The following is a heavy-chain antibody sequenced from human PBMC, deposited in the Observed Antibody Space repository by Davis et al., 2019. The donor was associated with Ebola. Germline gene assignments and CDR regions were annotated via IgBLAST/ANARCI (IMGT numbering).Heavy chain of an antibody. CDR1: GFTVSSNY. CDR3: ARDPSLPSEIIYYYYGMDV. CDR2: IYSGGST. Sequence: GESLKISCAASGFTVSSNYMSWVRQAPGKGLEWVSVIYSGGSTYYADSVKGRFTISRHNSKNTLYLQMNSLRAEDTAVYYCARDPSLPSEIIYYYYGMDVWGQGTTVTVSS. D-gene: IGHD3-10*01. V-gene: IGHV3-53*04. J-gene: IGHJ6*02.